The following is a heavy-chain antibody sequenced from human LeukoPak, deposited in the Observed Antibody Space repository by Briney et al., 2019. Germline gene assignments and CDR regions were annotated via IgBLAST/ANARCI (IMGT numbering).Heavy chain of an antibody. CDR2: IYHSGST. Sequence: SETLSLTCAVSGYSISSGYHWGWIRQPPGQGLEWIGSIYHSGSTYYNPSLKSRVTISVDTSKNQFSLKLSSVTAADTAVYYCASPKYCSSTSCYIRDARYFQHWGQGTLVTVSS. D-gene: IGHD2-2*02. CDR1: GYSISSGYH. V-gene: IGHV4-38-2*01. J-gene: IGHJ1*01. CDR3: ASPKYCSSTSCYIRDARYFQH.